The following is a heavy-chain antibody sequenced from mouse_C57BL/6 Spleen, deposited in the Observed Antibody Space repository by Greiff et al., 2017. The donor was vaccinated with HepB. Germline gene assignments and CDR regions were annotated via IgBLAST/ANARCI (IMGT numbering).Heavy chain of an antibody. Sequence: EVQVVESGGGLVQPKGSLKLSCAASGFSFNTYAMNWVRQAPGKGLEWVARIRSKSNNSATYYADSVKDRFTIYRDDSESMLYLQMNNLNTEDTAMYYCVSHGREGWFAYWGQGTLVTVSA. CDR1: GFSFNTYA. J-gene: IGHJ3*01. CDR3: VSHGREGWFAY. CDR2: IRSKSNNSAT. V-gene: IGHV10-1*01.